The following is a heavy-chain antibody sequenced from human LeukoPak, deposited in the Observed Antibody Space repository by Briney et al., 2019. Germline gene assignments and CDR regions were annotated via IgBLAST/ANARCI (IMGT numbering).Heavy chain of an antibody. D-gene: IGHD1-26*01. CDR2: IYTSGST. Sequence: SETLSLTCTVSGGSISSYYWSWIRQPPGKGLEWIGYIYTSGSTNYTPSLKSRVTISVDTSKKLFSLKLSSVTAADTVVYYCARHWELLEGDYYYYYMDVWGKGTTVTVSS. CDR1: GGSISSYY. V-gene: IGHV4-4*09. CDR3: ARHWELLEGDYYYYYMDV. J-gene: IGHJ6*03.